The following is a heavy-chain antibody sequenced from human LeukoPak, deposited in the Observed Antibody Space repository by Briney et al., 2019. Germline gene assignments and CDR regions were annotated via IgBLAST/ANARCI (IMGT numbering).Heavy chain of an antibody. Sequence: GGSLRLSCAASPCTFSSYGMHWVRQAPGKGLEWVAYIQYDGSNQQYADSVQGRFTISRDNAKNSLYLQMNTLRAEDTAVYYCARGTPYGSGSSPDYWGQGTLVTVSS. CDR1: PCTFSSYG. J-gene: IGHJ4*02. D-gene: IGHD3-10*01. CDR3: ARGTPYGSGSSPDY. V-gene: IGHV3-30*12. CDR2: IQYDGSNQ.